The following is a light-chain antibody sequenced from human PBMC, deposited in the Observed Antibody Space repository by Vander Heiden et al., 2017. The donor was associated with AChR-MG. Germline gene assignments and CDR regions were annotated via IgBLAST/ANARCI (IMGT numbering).Light chain of an antibody. CDR3: TSYTSGKSPSVV. Sequence: QSAPTHPASVSGSPGQSVTISCTGATSDIDDYRYVSWYQQHPGKAPKLIIYDVTKRPSGVSDRFSGSKSGNTASLTISGVQSEDEAIYYCTSYTSGKSPSVVFGRGTKLTVL. V-gene: IGLV2-14*03. J-gene: IGLJ2*01. CDR1: TSDIDDYRY. CDR2: DVT.